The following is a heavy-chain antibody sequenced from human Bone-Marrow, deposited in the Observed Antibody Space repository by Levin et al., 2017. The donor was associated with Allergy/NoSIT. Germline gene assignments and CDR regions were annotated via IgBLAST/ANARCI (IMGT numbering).Heavy chain of an antibody. V-gene: IGHV3-74*01. CDR3: ARGGLRDGYNPGGFDY. CDR1: GFTFSSYW. Sequence: PGGSLRLSCAASGFTFSSYWMHWVRQAPGKGLVWVSRINSDGSSTSYADSVKGRFTISRDNAKNTLYLQMNSLRAEDTAVYYCARGGLRDGYNPGGFDYWGQGTLVTVSS. D-gene: IGHD5-24*01. J-gene: IGHJ4*02. CDR2: INSDGSST.